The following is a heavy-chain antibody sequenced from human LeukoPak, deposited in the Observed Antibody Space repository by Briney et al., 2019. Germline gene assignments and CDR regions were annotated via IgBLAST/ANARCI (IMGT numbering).Heavy chain of an antibody. CDR1: GGSISSGSYY. Sequence: SETLSLTCTVSGGSISSGSYYWSWIRQPAGKGLEWIGRIYTSGSTKYNPSLKSRVTMSVDTSKNQFSLKLSSVTAADTAVYYCARSPYDILTGYYYYFDYWGQGTLVTVSS. CDR3: ARSPYDILTGYYYYFDY. V-gene: IGHV4-61*02. J-gene: IGHJ4*02. D-gene: IGHD3-9*01. CDR2: IYTSGST.